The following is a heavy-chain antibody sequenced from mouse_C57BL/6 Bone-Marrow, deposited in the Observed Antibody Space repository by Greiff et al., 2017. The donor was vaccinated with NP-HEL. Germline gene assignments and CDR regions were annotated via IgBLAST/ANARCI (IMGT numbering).Heavy chain of an antibody. D-gene: IGHD2-4*01. V-gene: IGHV1-63*01. J-gene: IGHJ4*01. Sequence: QVQLKESGAELVRPGTSVKMSCKASGYTFTNYWIGWAKQRPGHGLEWIGDIYPGGGYTNYNEKFKGKATLTADKSSSTAYMQFSSLTSEDSAIYYCARGITTEGYYAMDYWGQGTSVTVSS. CDR3: ARGITTEGYYAMDY. CDR2: IYPGGGYT. CDR1: GYTFTNYW.